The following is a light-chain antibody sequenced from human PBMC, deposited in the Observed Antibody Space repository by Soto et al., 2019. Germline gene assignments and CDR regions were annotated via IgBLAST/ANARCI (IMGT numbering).Light chain of an antibody. CDR2: KAS. J-gene: IGKJ5*01. CDR3: QQYNSYSIT. CDR1: QSINNW. Sequence: DIQMTQSPSTLSASVGDRVTITCRASQSINNWLAWYQQKPGKAPNLLIYKASNLKNGVPSRFSGSGSGTEFTLTISSLQPDDFASYYCQQYNSYSITFGQGTRLDIK. V-gene: IGKV1-5*03.